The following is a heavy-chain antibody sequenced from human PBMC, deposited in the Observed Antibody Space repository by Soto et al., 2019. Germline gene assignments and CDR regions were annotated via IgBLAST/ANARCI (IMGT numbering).Heavy chain of an antibody. CDR2: HHSDST. CDR3: VTYSVGEGGRGY. CDR1: GASMSGQH. D-gene: IGHD5-12*01. Sequence: QVQLQESGPGLVKPSETLSLTCTVSGASMSGQHWSWIRQPPGKGLEWIGHHSDSTNYNPSLKSRVTRSPDTSKPQFSLRLGSVTAADTAVYYCVTYSVGEGGRGYWGQGTLVTVSS. V-gene: IGHV4-59*11. J-gene: IGHJ4*02.